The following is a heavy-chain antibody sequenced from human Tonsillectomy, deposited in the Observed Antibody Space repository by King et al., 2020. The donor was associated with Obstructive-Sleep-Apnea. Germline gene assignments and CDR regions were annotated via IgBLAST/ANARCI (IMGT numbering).Heavy chain of an antibody. V-gene: IGHV3-73*02. CDR1: GFTFSGSA. J-gene: IGHJ4*02. CDR2: IRSKANNYAT. CDR3: TRFSATLSLVFDY. D-gene: IGHD6-6*01. Sequence: VQLVESGGGLVQPGGSLKLSCAASGFTFSGSAMHWVRQASGKGLEWVCRIRSKANNYATEYAASVKGRFTISRDDSKNTIYLQMNSLKTEDTAVYYCTRFSATLSLVFDYWGQGTPVTVSS.